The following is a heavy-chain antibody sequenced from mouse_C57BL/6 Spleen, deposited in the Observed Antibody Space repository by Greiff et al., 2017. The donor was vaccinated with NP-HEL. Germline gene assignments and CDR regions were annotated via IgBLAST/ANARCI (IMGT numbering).Heavy chain of an antibody. Sequence: EVKLVESEGGLVQPGSSMKLSCTASGFTFSDYYMAWVRQVPEKGLEWVANINYDGSSTYYLDSLKSRFIISRDNAKNILYLQMSSLKSEDTATYYCAREGGYGNWYFDVWGTGTTVTVSS. J-gene: IGHJ1*03. CDR1: GFTFSDYY. V-gene: IGHV5-16*01. CDR3: AREGGYGNWYFDV. D-gene: IGHD2-1*01. CDR2: INYDGSST.